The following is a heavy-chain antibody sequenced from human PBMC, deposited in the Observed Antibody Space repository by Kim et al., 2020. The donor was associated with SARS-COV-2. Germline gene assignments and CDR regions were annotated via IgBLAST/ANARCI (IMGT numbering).Heavy chain of an antibody. Sequence: TYYTPSLKSRVTISVDTSKNQFSLKLSSVTAADTAVYYCARASYGSGSDPWGQGTLVTVSS. V-gene: IGHV4-39*01. J-gene: IGHJ5*02. CDR3: ARASYGSGSDP. D-gene: IGHD3-10*01. CDR2: T.